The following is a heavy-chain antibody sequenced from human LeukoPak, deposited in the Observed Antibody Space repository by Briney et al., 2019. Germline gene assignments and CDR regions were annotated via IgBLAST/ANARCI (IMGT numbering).Heavy chain of an antibody. CDR2: VSGDDGGT. CDR3: AKDITSSWYIASGAFDM. CDR1: GLHFDGYA. D-gene: IGHD6-13*01. J-gene: IGHJ3*02. Sequence: VRHPYAPSGLHFDGYAMQWLRPAPGKGREWVYFVSGDDGGTHYPHPVKGRFPITRDNSKNSLYLQINSRKPYNPARYYCAKDITSSWYIASGAFDMWGEGTMVTVSS. V-gene: IGHV3-43*02.